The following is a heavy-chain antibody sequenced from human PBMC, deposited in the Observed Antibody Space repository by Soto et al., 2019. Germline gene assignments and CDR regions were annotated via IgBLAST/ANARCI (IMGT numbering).Heavy chain of an antibody. V-gene: IGHV3-23*01. J-gene: IGHJ4*02. CDR1: GFTFSSYA. CDR3: TRALTVTTVFDY. CDR2: ISGSGGST. Sequence: GGSLRLSCAASGFTFSSYAMSWVRQAPGKGLEWVSAISGSGGSTYYADSVKGRFTISRDNSKNTLYLQMNSLRAEDTAVYYCTRALTVTTVFDYWGQGTLVTVSS. D-gene: IGHD4-17*01.